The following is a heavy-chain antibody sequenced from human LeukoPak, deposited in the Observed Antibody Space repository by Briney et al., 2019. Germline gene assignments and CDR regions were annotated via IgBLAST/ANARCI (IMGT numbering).Heavy chain of an antibody. Sequence: ASVKVSCKASSYTFTSYGISWVRQAPGQGLEWMGWISAYNGNTNYAQKLQGRVTMTTDTSTSTAYMELRSLRSDDTAVYYCARDLSIVGASTGDAFDIWGQGTMVTVSS. CDR1: SYTFTSYG. V-gene: IGHV1-18*01. J-gene: IGHJ3*02. CDR3: ARDLSIVGASTGDAFDI. D-gene: IGHD1-26*01. CDR2: ISAYNGNT.